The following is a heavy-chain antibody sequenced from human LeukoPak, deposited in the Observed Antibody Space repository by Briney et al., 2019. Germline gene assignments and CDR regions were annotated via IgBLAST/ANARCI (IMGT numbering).Heavy chain of an antibody. CDR1: GYTFTSYW. V-gene: IGHV5-51*01. D-gene: IGHD3-10*01. CDR3: ARELQFGDYVTDS. J-gene: IGHJ4*02. Sequence: GESLKISCKGSGYTFTSYWVAWVRQMPGKGLEWMGLIYPGDSETRYSPSFQGQVIISADRSINTAYLQWSSLKASDSAMYYCARELQFGDYVTDSWGQGTLVTVSS. CDR2: IYPGDSET.